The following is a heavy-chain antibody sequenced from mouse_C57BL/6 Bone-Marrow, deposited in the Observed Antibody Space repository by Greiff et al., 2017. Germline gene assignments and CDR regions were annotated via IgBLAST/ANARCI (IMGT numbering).Heavy chain of an antibody. CDR2: ISDGGSYT. V-gene: IGHV5-4*01. CDR1: GFTFSSYA. CDR3: ARERGVWFAY. J-gene: IGHJ3*01. Sequence: EVKLVESGGGLVKPGGSLKLSCAASGFTFSSYAMSWVRQPPEKRLEWVATISDGGSYTYYPDNVKGRFTISRDNAKNNLYLQMSHLKSEDTAMDYCARERGVWFAYWGQGTLVTVSA.